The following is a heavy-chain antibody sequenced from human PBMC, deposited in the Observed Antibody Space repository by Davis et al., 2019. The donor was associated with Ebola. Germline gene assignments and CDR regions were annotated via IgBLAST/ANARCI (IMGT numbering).Heavy chain of an antibody. CDR1: GGSISYYY. D-gene: IGHD6-13*01. Sequence: SETLSLTCTVSGGSISYYYWNWIRQAPGKGLEWIGDIYYSGSTNYNPSLKSRVTTSMDTSKNQFSLKLTSVTAADTAVYYCARIAVGSSWYYFDYWGQGTLVPVSS. V-gene: IGHV4-59*01. J-gene: IGHJ4*02. CDR3: ARIAVGSSWYYFDY. CDR2: IYYSGST.